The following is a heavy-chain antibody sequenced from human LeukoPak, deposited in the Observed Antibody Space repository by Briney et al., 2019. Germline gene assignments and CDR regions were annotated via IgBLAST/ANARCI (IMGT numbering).Heavy chain of an antibody. V-gene: IGHV1-2*02. D-gene: IGHD3-3*01. CDR2: INPNSGGT. Sequence: ASVKVSYKASGYTFTGYYMHWVRQAPGQGREGMGWINPNSGGTNYAQKFQGSVTMTRDTSISTAYMELRRLRSDDTAVYYCARDLESITIFGVVIHNYYGMDVWGQGTTVTVSS. CDR3: ARDLESITIFGVVIHNYYGMDV. CDR1: GYTFTGYY. J-gene: IGHJ6*02.